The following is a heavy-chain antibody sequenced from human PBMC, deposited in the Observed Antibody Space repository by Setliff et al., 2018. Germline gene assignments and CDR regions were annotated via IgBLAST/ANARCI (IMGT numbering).Heavy chain of an antibody. Sequence: LSLTCTVSGGSLSGASIVTWIRQPPGKGLEFIGYVFYSGATKYDPSLKSRVTISLDTSKNQFSLKLSSVTAADTAVYYCVRMSGFLYMDVWGKGTTVTVSS. J-gene: IGHJ6*03. CDR2: VFYSGAT. CDR1: GGSLSGAS. V-gene: IGHV4-59*08. D-gene: IGHD3-3*01. CDR3: VRMSGFLYMDV.